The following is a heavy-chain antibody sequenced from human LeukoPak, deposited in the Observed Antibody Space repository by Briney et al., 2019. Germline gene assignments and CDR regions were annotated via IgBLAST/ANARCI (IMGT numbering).Heavy chain of an antibody. CDR1: GFTFSSYG. D-gene: IGHD3-3*01. Sequence: GGSLRLSCAASGFTFSSYGMHWVRQAPGKGLEWVAVIWYDGSNKYYADSVKGRFTISRDSSKNTLYLQMNSLRAEDTAVYYCAKDPYYDFWSGYVNVYYFDYWGQGTLVTVSS. V-gene: IGHV3-33*06. CDR3: AKDPYYDFWSGYVNVYYFDY. J-gene: IGHJ4*02. CDR2: IWYDGSNK.